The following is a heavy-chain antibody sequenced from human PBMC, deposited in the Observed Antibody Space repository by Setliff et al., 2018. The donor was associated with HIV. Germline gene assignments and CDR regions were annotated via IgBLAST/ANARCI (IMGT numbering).Heavy chain of an antibody. CDR2: IYYSGST. D-gene: IGHD4-4*01. Sequence: SETLSLTCTVSGGSISSGGYYWSWIRQHPGKGLEWIGSIYYSGSTYYNPSLKSRVTISVDTSKNQFSLKLSSVTAADTAVYYCAREEDYSNYGYYYGMDVWGQGTTVTVSS. V-gene: IGHV4-39*02. CDR3: AREEDYSNYGYYYGMDV. J-gene: IGHJ6*02. CDR1: GGSISSGGYY.